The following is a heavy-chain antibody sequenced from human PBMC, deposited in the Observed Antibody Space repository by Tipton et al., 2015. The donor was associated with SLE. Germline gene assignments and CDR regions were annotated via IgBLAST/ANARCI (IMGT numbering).Heavy chain of an antibody. Sequence: SLRLSCAASGFTFSSYAMHWVRQAPGKGLEWVAVISYDGSNKYYADSVKGRFTISRDNSKNTLYLQMNSLRAEDTAVYYCARRGAAAGDYWGQGTLVTVSS. D-gene: IGHD6-13*01. CDR2: ISYDGSNK. J-gene: IGHJ4*02. V-gene: IGHV3-30-3*01. CDR3: ARRGAAAGDY. CDR1: GFTFSSYA.